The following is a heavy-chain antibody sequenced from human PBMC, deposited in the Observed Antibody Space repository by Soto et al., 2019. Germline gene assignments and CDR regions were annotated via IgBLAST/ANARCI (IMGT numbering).Heavy chain of an antibody. V-gene: IGHV3-21*01. D-gene: IGHD2-8*01. CDR2: ISSSSSYI. CDR1: GFTFSSYS. J-gene: IGHJ4*02. CDR3: ARVRIPAIVLMEYYFDY. Sequence: GSLRLSCAASGFTFSSYSMNWVRQGPGKGLEWVSSISSSSSYIYYADSVKGRFTISRDNAKNSLYLQMNSLRAEDTAVYYCARVRIPAIVLMEYYFDYWGRGTLVTVSS.